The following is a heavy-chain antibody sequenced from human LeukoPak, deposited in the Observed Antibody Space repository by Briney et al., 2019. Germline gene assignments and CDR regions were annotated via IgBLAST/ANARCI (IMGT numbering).Heavy chain of an antibody. CDR3: AREMVRSSGFDP. D-gene: IGHD3-3*01. CDR2: IIPIFGTA. J-gene: IGHJ5*02. V-gene: IGHV1-69*05. Sequence: GASAKVSCKASGGTFSSYAISWVRQAPGQGLEWMGGIIPIFGTANYAQKFQGRVTITTDESTSTAYMELSSLRSEDTAVYYCAREMVRSSGFDPWGQGTLVTVSS. CDR1: GGTFSSYA.